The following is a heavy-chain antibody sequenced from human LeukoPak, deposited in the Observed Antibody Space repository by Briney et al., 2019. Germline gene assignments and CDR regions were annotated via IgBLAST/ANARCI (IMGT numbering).Heavy chain of an antibody. CDR3: ARNRASGTPYLDY. Sequence: SETLSLTCTISRGSISGFFWSWLRQPPGKGLEWMGYIYYSGSSNYSPSLNSRVTISVATSKDQFSLRLSSVTAADTAVYYGARNRASGTPYLDYWGQGLLVAVSS. V-gene: IGHV4-59*08. CDR1: RGSISGFF. J-gene: IGHJ4*02. CDR2: IYYSGSS. D-gene: IGHD3-10*01.